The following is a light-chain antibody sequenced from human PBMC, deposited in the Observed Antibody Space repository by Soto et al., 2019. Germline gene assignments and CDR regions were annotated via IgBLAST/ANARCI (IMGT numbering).Light chain of an antibody. CDR3: QQTYSTPHT. CDR2: AAS. Sequence: IQMTQSPSSLSASVRDRVTITCRAGQSITSYLNWYQQKPGKAPKILIYAASNLQSGVPSRFSGSGSGTDFTLTISSLQPEDFATYYCQQTYSTPHTFGGGTKVEIK. J-gene: IGKJ4*01. V-gene: IGKV1-39*01. CDR1: QSITSY.